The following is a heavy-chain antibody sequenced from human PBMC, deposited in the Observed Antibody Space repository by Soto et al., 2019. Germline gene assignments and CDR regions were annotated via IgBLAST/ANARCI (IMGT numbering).Heavy chain of an antibody. D-gene: IGHD3-10*01. V-gene: IGHV5-10-1*01. J-gene: IGHJ6*02. CDR3: ARRPMVSYHYGMDV. CDR1: GYSFAGYW. Sequence: GESLKISCKGSGYSFAGYWITWVRQKPGKGLEWMGRIDPSDSQTYYSPSFRGHVTISADKSISTAYLQWSSLKASDTAMYYCARRPMVSYHYGMDVWGQGTTVTVSS. CDR2: IDPSDSQT.